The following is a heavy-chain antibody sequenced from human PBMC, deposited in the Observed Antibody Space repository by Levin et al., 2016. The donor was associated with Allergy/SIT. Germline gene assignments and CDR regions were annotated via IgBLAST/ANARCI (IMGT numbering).Heavy chain of an antibody. J-gene: IGHJ3*02. D-gene: IGHD4-17*01. V-gene: IGHV4-4*07. CDR1: GGSISSYY. CDR2: IYTSGST. Sequence: SETLSLTCTVSGGSISSYYWSWIRQPAGKGLEWIGRIYTSGSTNYNPSLKSRVTMSVDTSKNQFSLKLSSVTAADTAVYYCATNYGDTRGGAFDIWGQGTMVTVSS. CDR3: ATNYGDTRGGAFDI.